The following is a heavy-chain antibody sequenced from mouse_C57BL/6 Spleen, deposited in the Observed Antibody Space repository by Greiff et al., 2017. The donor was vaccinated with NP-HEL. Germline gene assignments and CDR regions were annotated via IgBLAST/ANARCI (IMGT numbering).Heavy chain of an antibody. Sequence: QLQESGAELVRPGASVKLSCTASGFNIKDDYMHWVKQRPEQGLEWIGWIDPENGDTEYASKFQGKATITADTSSNTAYLQLSSLTSEDTAVYYCTTTVSSRDYFDYWGQGTTLTVSS. CDR2: IDPENGDT. D-gene: IGHD1-1*01. J-gene: IGHJ2*01. V-gene: IGHV14-4*01. CDR1: GFNIKDDY. CDR3: TTTVSSRDYFDY.